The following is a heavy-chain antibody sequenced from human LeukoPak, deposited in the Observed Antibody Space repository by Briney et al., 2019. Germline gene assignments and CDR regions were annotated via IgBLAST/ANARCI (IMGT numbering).Heavy chain of an antibody. J-gene: IGHJ3*01. CDR3: TRGRLPADAFDV. D-gene: IGHD2-2*01. V-gene: IGHV1-18*01. CDR1: GYTFTTFG. CDR2: ISTYNSNI. Sequence: ASVKVSCKASGYTFTTFGSTWVRQAPGQGLEWLGWISTYNSNINYAQKFQDRLTLTTDTSTNTAYMELSSLRFDDTAKYYCTRGRLPADAFDVWGQGTLVTVSS.